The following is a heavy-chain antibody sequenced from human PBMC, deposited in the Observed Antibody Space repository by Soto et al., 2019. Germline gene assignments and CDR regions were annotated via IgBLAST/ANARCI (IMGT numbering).Heavy chain of an antibody. J-gene: IGHJ5*02. Sequence: GGSLRLSCEASGFIFSDHAMSWVRQAPGKGLEGVSASSGNGIATYYADSVKGRFTISRDNSKNTLYLQMNRLRADDTAVYYCARDAISMVRGPNNWFDPWGQGPLVTVSS. D-gene: IGHD3-10*01. CDR3: ARDAISMVRGPNNWFDP. CDR2: SSGNGIAT. V-gene: IGHV3-23*01. CDR1: GFIFSDHA.